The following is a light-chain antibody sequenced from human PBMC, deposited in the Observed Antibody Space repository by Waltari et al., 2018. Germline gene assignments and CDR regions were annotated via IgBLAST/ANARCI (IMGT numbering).Light chain of an antibody. Sequence: EIVLQQSPATLSLSSGEGAPLSCRASQSVSSQLVWYQQKRGQAPRLLIYDASNRATGIPARFSGSGSGTDFTLTISSLEPEDFAVYYCQQCNNSPPTFGQGTKVEIK. V-gene: IGKV3-11*01. J-gene: IGKJ1*01. CDR1: QSVSSQ. CDR3: QQCNNSPPT. CDR2: DAS.